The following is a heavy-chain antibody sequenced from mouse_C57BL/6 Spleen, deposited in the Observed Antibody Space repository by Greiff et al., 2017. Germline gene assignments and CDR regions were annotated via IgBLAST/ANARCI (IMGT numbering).Heavy chain of an antibody. D-gene: IGHD2-1*01. CDR2: INTNYGTT. V-gene: IGHV1-39*01. CDR1: GYSFTDYN. Sequence: VQLQQSGPELVKPGASVKISCKASGYSFTDYNMNWVKQSNGKSLEWVAVINTNYGTTSYNQKFKGKATLTVDQSSSTAYMQLNSLTSEDSAVYYGARSSRRDGNYEAWFAYWGQGTLVTVSA. J-gene: IGHJ3*01. CDR3: ARSSRRDGNYEAWFAY.